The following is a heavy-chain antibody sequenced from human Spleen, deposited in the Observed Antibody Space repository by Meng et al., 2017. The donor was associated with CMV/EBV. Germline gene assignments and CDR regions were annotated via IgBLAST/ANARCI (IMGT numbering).Heavy chain of an antibody. CDR1: GFTFSSYW. J-gene: IGHJ4*02. V-gene: IGHV3-7*01. CDR3: ARDTPGD. CDR2: IKFDGSEK. Sequence: GESLKISCAASGFTFSSYWMSWVRQAPGKGLEWVANIKFDGSEKHYLDSVKGRFTISRDNADNSLSLQMNSLRVEDTAIYYCARDTPGDWGQGTLVTVSS. D-gene: IGHD3-10*01.